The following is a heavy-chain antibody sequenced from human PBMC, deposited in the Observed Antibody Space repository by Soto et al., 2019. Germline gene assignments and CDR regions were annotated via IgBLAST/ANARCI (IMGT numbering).Heavy chain of an antibody. CDR3: ARGVGAPFDY. CDR1: GFTFSDYY. Sequence: QVQLVESGGGLVKPGGSLRLSCAASGFTFSDYYVTWIRQAPGKGLEWISCLSTSGSIKHYADSVKGRFTISRDNAENSLYLQMSSLELEDTAGYYCARGVGAPFDYWGQGTLVTVSS. CDR2: LSTSGSIK. J-gene: IGHJ4*02. V-gene: IGHV3-11*01. D-gene: IGHD1-26*01.